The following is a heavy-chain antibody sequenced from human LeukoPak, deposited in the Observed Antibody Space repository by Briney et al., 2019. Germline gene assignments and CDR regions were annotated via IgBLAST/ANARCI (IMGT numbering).Heavy chain of an antibody. D-gene: IGHD2-2*01. J-gene: IGHJ5*02. Sequence: SGTLSLTCAVSGGSISSSNWWSWVRQPPGKGLEWIGEIYHSGSTNYNPSLKSRVTISVDKSKNQFSLKLSSVTAADTAVYYCARARFSVPAANPNWFDPWGQGTLVTVSS. CDR3: ARARFSVPAANPNWFDP. CDR1: GGSISSSNW. CDR2: IYHSGST. V-gene: IGHV4-4*02.